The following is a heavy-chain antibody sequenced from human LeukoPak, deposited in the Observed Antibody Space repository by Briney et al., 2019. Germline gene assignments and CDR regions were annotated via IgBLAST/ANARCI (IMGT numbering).Heavy chain of an antibody. V-gene: IGHV3-11*01. CDR2: ISSSGSTI. CDR1: GFTFSDYY. CDR3: ARQEVPAALNHFDY. Sequence: PGGSLRLSCAASGFTFSDYYMSWIRQAPGKGLEWVSYISSSGSTIYYADSVKGRFTISRDNAKNSPYLQMNSLRAEDTAVYYCARQEVPAALNHFDYWGQGTLVTVSS. D-gene: IGHD2-2*01. J-gene: IGHJ4*02.